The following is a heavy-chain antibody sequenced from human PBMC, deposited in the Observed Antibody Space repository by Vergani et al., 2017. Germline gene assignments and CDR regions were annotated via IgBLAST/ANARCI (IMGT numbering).Heavy chain of an antibody. D-gene: IGHD6-6*01. CDR3: ASRALSYSXSQSGVIRPYYYYYMDV. V-gene: IGHV1-69*01. CDR2: IIPIFGTA. Sequence: QVQLVQSGAEVKKPGSSVKVSCKASGGTFSSYAISWVRQAPGQGLEWMGGIIPIFGTANYAQKFQGRVTITADESTSTAYMELSRLRSEDTAVYYCASRALSYSXSQSGVIRPYYYYYMDVWGKGTTVTVSS. CDR1: GGTFSSYA. J-gene: IGHJ6*03.